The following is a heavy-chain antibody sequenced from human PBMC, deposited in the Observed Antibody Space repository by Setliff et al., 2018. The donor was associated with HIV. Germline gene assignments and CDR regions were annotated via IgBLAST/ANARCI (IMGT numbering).Heavy chain of an antibody. Sequence: SETLSLTCTVSGDSVSSASYYWSWIRQPPGKGLEWIGYIYYSGTTKYNPSLKSRVTISVDTSKNQFSLQLSSVTAADTAVYYCASEAWTSYRSSSGYYYYYMDVWGKGTTVTVSS. CDR1: GDSVSSASYY. J-gene: IGHJ6*03. CDR2: IYYSGTT. CDR3: ASEAWTSYRSSSGYYYYYMDV. V-gene: IGHV4-61*01. D-gene: IGHD6-6*01.